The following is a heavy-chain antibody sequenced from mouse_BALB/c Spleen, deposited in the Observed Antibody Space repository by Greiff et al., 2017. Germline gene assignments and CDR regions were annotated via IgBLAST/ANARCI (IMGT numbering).Heavy chain of an antibody. D-gene: IGHD1-2*01. CDR1: GFTFSSYG. Sequence: EVHLVESGGDLVKPGGSLKLSCAASGFTFSSYGMSWVRQTPDKRLEWVATISSGGSYTYYPDSVKGRFTISRDNAKNTLYLQMSSLKSEDTAMYYCARPNSLLRLQYFDVWGAGTTVTVSS. CDR3: ARPNSLLRLQYFDV. V-gene: IGHV5-6*01. CDR2: ISSGGSYT. J-gene: IGHJ1*01.